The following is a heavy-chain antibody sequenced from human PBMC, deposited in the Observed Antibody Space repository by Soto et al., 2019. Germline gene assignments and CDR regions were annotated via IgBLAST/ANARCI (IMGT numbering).Heavy chain of an antibody. CDR2: IYHSGTT. CDR1: HFSVTNNKY. J-gene: IGHJ3*01. D-gene: IGHD2-15*01. Sequence: QVLLQESGPGLVKPSGTLSLTCTVSHFSVTNNKYWSWVRQSPGKPLGWIGEIYHSGTTYYNPSLCSRVSMSMDKSKNQISLILTSGTAADTAVYYCARDSRYCTDSGCSIMRDAFDVWGQGTLVTVSS. V-gene: IGHV4-4*02. CDR3: ARDSRYCTDSGCSIMRDAFDV.